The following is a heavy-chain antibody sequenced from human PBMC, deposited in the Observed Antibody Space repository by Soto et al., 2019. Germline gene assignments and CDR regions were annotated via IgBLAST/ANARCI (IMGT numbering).Heavy chain of an antibody. Sequence: EVQVLESGGGLVQPGGSLRLSCEGSGFTVSSHAMTWIRQAPGKGPEWVPTITADGGTYYADSVKGRFAMSRDTSESTLYLQMNSLGAEDTAAYYCAPHVSCSGGSCQYDAFAIRGQGTMVTVSS. CDR2: ITADGGT. CDR1: GFTVSSHA. D-gene: IGHD2-15*01. CDR3: APHVSCSGGSCQYDAFAI. J-gene: IGHJ3*02. V-gene: IGHV3-23*01.